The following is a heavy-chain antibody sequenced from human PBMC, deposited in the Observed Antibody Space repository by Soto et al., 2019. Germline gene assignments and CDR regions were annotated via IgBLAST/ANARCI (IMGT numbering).Heavy chain of an antibody. J-gene: IGHJ6*02. CDR2: IDPSDCYT. CDR1: GYRVTSYW. CDR3: ARTNTAMARYYYGIDV. D-gene: IGHD5-18*01. Sequence: GWSLKISCKGSGYRVTSYWISWVLQMPGKGLEWMLRIDPSDCYTNYSPSFQGHVTISADKSISTAYLQWSSLKASDTAMNYCARTNTAMARYYYGIDVWGQGTRVTVSS. V-gene: IGHV5-10-1*01.